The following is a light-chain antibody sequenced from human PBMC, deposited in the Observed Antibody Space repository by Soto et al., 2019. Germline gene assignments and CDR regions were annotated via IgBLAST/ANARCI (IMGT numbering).Light chain of an antibody. CDR2: GAS. CDR1: QSVSSK. J-gene: IGKJ1*01. Sequence: EIVLTQSPGTLSVSPGERATLSCRASQSVSSKLAWYQQKPGQAPRLLFYGASTGATGIPARFSGSGSETEFTLCISSLQSEDFAVYYGQQYNNWPGTFGQGTEVEIK. CDR3: QQYNNWPGT. V-gene: IGKV3-15*01.